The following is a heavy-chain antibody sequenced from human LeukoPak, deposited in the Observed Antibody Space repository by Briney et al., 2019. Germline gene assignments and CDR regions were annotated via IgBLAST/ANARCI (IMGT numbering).Heavy chain of an antibody. CDR3: ARLAATRWFDP. V-gene: IGHV4-59*05. D-gene: IGHD2-15*01. CDR1: GGSISSYY. Sequence: PSETLSLTCTVSGGSISSYYWSWIRQPPGKGLEWIGSIYYSGSTYYNPSLKSRVTISVDTSKNQFSLKLSSVTAADTAVYYCARLAATRWFDPWGQGTLVTVSS. CDR2: IYYSGST. J-gene: IGHJ5*02.